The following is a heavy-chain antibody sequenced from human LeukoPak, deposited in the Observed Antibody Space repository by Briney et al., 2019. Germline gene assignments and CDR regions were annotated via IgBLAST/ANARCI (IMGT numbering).Heavy chain of an antibody. CDR1: GFTFSIYW. Sequence: GDSLRLSCAASGFTFSIYWMHWVRQAPGKGLVSVSRINSDGSNTKYADSVKGRFTISRDNAKNTVYLQMNSLRAEDTAVHYCAREVVLTGTSVFDSWGQGTLVTVSS. D-gene: IGHD3-9*01. V-gene: IGHV3-74*03. CDR3: AREVVLTGTSVFDS. J-gene: IGHJ4*02. CDR2: INSDGSNT.